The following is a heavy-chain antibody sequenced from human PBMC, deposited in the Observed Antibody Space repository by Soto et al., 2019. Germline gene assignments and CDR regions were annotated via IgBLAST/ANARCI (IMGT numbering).Heavy chain of an antibody. CDR2: IYYSGST. CDR3: ASHVYSSTDYGDPRDAFDI. V-gene: IGHV4-59*08. D-gene: IGHD4-17*01. Sequence: QVQLQESGPGLVKPSETLSLTCTVSGGSISSYYWSWIRQPPGKGLEWIGYIYYSGSTNYNPSLKCRVTLSVDTSKNQFSLKLSSVTAADTAVYYCASHVYSSTDYGDPRDAFDICGQRTMVTVSS. CDR1: GGSISSYY. J-gene: IGHJ3*02.